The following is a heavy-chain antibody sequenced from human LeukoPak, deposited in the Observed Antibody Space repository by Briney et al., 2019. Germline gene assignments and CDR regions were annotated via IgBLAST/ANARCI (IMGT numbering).Heavy chain of an antibody. Sequence: GGSLRLSCAASGFTFSSYSMNWVRQAPGKGLEWVSSISSSSSYIYYADSVKGRFTISRDNAKNSLYLQMNSLRAEDTAVYYCAREYSGSYTSLTGEFDYWGQGTLVTVPS. CDR2: ISSSSSYI. V-gene: IGHV3-21*01. J-gene: IGHJ4*02. D-gene: IGHD1-26*01. CDR3: AREYSGSYTSLTGEFDY. CDR1: GFTFSSYS.